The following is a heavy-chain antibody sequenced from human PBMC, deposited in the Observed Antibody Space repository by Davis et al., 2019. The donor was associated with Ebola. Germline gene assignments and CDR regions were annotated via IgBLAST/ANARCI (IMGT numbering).Heavy chain of an antibody. CDR3: ARAVVVPYYGMDV. V-gene: IGHV1-69*06. D-gene: IGHD2-2*01. CDR2: IIPIFGTA. Sequence: AASVKVSCKASGGTFSSYAISWVRQAPGQGLEWMGGIIPIFGTANYAQKFQGRVTITADKSTSTVYMELSSLRSEDTAVYYCARAVVVPYYGMDVWGQGTTVTVSS. J-gene: IGHJ6*02. CDR1: GGTFSSYA.